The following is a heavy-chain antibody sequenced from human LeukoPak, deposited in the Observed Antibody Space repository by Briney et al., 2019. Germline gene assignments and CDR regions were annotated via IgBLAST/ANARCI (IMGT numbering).Heavy chain of an antibody. CDR3: AKVPSGSQTVWDAFDI. J-gene: IGHJ3*02. Sequence: GGSLRLSCAASRFTFSSNAMSWVRQAPGKGLEWVSGISGSGGSTYYADSVKGRFIISRDKSKNTLYLQMNSLRAEDTAVYYCAKVPSGSQTVWDAFDIWGQGTMVTVSS. V-gene: IGHV3-23*01. CDR2: ISGSGGST. D-gene: IGHD1-26*01. CDR1: RFTFSSNA.